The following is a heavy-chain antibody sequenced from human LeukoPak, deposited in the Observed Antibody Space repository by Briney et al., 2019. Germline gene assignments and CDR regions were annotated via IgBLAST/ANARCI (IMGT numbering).Heavy chain of an antibody. D-gene: IGHD3-10*01. CDR1: GYTLTELS. J-gene: IGHJ6*02. V-gene: IGHV1-24*01. Sequence: ASVKVSCKVSGYTLTELSMHWVRQAPGKGLEWMGGFDPEDCETIYAQKFQGRVTMTEDTSTDTAYMELSSLRSEDTAVYYCATGSPYGSEAAGLYYYYGMDVWDQGTTVTVSS. CDR2: FDPEDCET. CDR3: ATGSPYGSEAAGLYYYYGMDV.